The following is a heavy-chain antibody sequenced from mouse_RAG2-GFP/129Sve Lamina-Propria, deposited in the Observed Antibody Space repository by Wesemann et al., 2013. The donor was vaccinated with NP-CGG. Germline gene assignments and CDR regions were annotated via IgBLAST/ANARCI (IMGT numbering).Heavy chain of an antibody. Sequence: DVQLQESGPGMVKPSQSLSLTCTVTGYSITSGYDWHWIRHFPGNKLEWMGYISYSGSTNYNPSLKSRISITHDTSKNHFFLKLNSVTTEDTATYYCARESRPGWFAYWGQGTLVTVSA. CDR3: ARESRPGWFAY. J-gene: IGHJ3*01. CDR1: GYSITSGYD. CDR2: ISYSGST. V-gene: IGHV3-1*01.